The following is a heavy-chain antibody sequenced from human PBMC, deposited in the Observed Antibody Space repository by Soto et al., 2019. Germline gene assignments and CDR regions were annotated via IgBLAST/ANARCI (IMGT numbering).Heavy chain of an antibody. CDR2: IYPGDSDT. CDR3: ARQWLVQETWFDP. Sequence: LGESLKISCKDSGYSFTNYWIGWVRQMPGKGLEWMGIIYPGDSDTRYSPSFQGQVTISADKSISTAYLQWSSLKASDSAMYYCARQWLVQETWFDPWGQGTLVTVSS. V-gene: IGHV5-51*01. J-gene: IGHJ5*02. CDR1: GYSFTNYW. D-gene: IGHD6-19*01.